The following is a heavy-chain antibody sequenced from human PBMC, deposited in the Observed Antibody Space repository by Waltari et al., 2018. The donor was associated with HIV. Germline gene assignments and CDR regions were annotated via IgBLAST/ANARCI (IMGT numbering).Heavy chain of an antibody. Sequence: QVQLVQSGAEVKKPGASVKVSCKASGYTFTGYYMHWVRKAPGQGLEWMGWINPNSGGTNYAQKFQGRVTMTRDTSISTAHMELSRLRSDDTAVYYCARADYYGSGSQDYWGQGTLVTVSS. CDR1: GYTFTGYY. D-gene: IGHD3-10*01. CDR3: ARADYYGSGSQDY. J-gene: IGHJ4*02. CDR2: INPNSGGT. V-gene: IGHV1-2*02.